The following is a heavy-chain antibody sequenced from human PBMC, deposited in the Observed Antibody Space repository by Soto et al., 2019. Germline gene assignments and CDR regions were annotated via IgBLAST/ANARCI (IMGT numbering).Heavy chain of an antibody. CDR3: ARERPDGARLDP. CDR1: GRYVASICYS. Sequence: AATLSLTCPLSGRYVASICYSWAWIRQSPGRGLEWIGTLYSSENTYYNPSLLSRVTISVDTSKNEFSLRLSSVTAADTAVYYCARERPDGARLDPWGQGTLVTVSS. V-gene: IGHV4-39*02. CDR2: LYSSENT. D-gene: IGHD6-6*01. J-gene: IGHJ5*02.